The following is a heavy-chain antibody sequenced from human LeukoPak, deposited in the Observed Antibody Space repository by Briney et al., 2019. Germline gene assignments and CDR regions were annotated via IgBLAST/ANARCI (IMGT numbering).Heavy chain of an antibody. J-gene: IGHJ4*02. CDR1: GFTFSSYS. CDR3: ARSGRVRYYDSSGGVGVYFDY. CDR2: ISSSSSTI. D-gene: IGHD3-22*01. Sequence: HSGGSLRLSCAASGFTFSSYSMNWVREAPGKGLEWVSYISSSSSTIYYADSVKGRLTISRDNAKNSLYLQMNSLRAEDTAVYYCARSGRVRYYDSSGGVGVYFDYWGQGTLVTVSS. V-gene: IGHV3-48*01.